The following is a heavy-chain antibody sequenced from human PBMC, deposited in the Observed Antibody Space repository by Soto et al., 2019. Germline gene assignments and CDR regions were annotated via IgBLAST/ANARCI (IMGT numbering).Heavy chain of an antibody. CDR1: GYTFTSYG. CDR2: ISAYNGNT. J-gene: IGHJ3*02. Sequence: ASVKVSCKASGYTFTSYGIGWVRQAPGQGLEWMGWISAYNGNTNYAQKLQGRVTMTTDTSTSTAYMELRSLRSDDTAVYYCARGSSGYYLVINGAFDIWGQGTMVTVSS. CDR3: ARGSSGYYLVINGAFDI. V-gene: IGHV1-18*01. D-gene: IGHD3-22*01.